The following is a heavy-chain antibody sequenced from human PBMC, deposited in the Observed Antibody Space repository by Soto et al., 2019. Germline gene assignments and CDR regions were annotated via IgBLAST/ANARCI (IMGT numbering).Heavy chain of an antibody. J-gene: IGHJ5*02. CDR1: GYTFISYG. D-gene: IGHD2-2*01. Sequence: ASVKVSCKASGYTFISYGISWVRQAPGQGLEWMGWISAYNGNTNYAQKLQGRVTMTTDTSTSTAYMELRSLRSDDTAVYYCARFECSRTRCWHFSFGHWGQGTLVTVSS. CDR2: ISAYNGNT. V-gene: IGHV1-18*01. CDR3: ARFECSRTRCWHFSFGH.